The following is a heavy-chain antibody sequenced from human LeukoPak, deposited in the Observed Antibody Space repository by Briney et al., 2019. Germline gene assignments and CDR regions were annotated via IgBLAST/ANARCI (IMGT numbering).Heavy chain of an antibody. J-gene: IGHJ4*02. CDR3: ARGLQPIAVAGTTYYFDY. Sequence: PSETLSLTCAVYGGSFSGYYWSWIRQPPGKGLEWIGEINHSGSTNYNPSLKSRVTISVDTSKNQFSLKLSSVTAADTAVYYCARGLQPIAVAGTTYYFDYWGQGTLVTVSS. V-gene: IGHV4-34*01. D-gene: IGHD6-19*01. CDR2: INHSGST. CDR1: GGSFSGYY.